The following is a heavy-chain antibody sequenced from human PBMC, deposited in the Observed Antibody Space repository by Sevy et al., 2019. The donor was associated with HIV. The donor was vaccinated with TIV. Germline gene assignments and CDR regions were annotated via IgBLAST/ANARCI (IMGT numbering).Heavy chain of an antibody. D-gene: IGHD6-13*01. CDR3: ARDLSPSSWYYYYYGMDV. CDR2: ISSSSSYI. V-gene: IGHV3-21*01. CDR1: GFTFSSYS. J-gene: IGHJ6*02. Sequence: GGSLRLSCAASGFTFSSYSMSWVRQAPGKGLEWVSSISSSSSYIYYADSVKGRFTISRDNAKNSLYLQMNSLRAEDTAVYYCARDLSPSSWYYYYYGMDVWGQGTTVTVSS.